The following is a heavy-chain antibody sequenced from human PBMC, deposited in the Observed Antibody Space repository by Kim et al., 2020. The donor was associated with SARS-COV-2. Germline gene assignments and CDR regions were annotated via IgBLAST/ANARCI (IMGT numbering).Heavy chain of an antibody. Sequence: SETLSLTCAVYGGSFSGYYWSWIRQPPGKGLEWIGEINHSGSTNYNPSLKSRVTISVDTSKNQFSLKLSSVTAADTAVYYCARAPYVLWFGYQGDYWGQGTLVTVSS. V-gene: IGHV4-34*01. CDR3: ARAPYVLWFGYQGDY. CDR1: GGSFSGYY. J-gene: IGHJ4*02. D-gene: IGHD3-10*01. CDR2: INHSGST.